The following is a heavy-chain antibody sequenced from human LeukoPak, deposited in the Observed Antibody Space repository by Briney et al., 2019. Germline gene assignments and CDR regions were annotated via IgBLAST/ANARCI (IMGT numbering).Heavy chain of an antibody. CDR3: AKDRGGSGSYYSD. CDR1: GFTFDDYA. J-gene: IGHJ4*02. V-gene: IGHV3-43D*03. D-gene: IGHD1-26*01. CDR2: ISWDGGST. Sequence: GGSLRLSCAASGFTFDDYAMHWVRQAPGKGLEWVSLISWDGGSTYYADSVKGRFTISRDNSKNSLYLQMNRLRAEDTALYYCAKDRGGSGSYYSDWGQGTLVTVSS.